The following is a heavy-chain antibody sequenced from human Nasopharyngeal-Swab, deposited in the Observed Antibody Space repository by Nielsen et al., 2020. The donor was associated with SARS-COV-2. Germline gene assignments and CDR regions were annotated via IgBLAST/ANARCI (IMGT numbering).Heavy chain of an antibody. Sequence: GESLKISCAASGFTFSSYGMHWVRQAPGKGLEWVAVIWYDGSNKYYADSVKGRFTISRDNAKNSVHLQMNSLRADDTAVYYCARAVGGSGSFWGQGTLVTVSA. J-gene: IGHJ4*02. D-gene: IGHD3-10*01. CDR3: ARAVGGSGSF. V-gene: IGHV3-33*01. CDR1: GFTFSSYG. CDR2: IWYDGSNK.